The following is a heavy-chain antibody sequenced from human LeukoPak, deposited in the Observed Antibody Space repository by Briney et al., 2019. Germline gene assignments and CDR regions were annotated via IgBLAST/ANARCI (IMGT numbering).Heavy chain of an antibody. J-gene: IGHJ4*02. CDR1: RFTFSNYS. CDR3: ARGRSGYYSDFDS. V-gene: IGHV3-48*01. Sequence: GGSLRLSCVASRFTFSNYSMNWVRQAPGKGLEWVAYMSRDSSTIYYAGSVKGRVTISRDNAKNSVYLQMNSLRAEDMAVYFCARGRSGYYSDFDSWGQGTLVTVSS. CDR2: MSRDSSTI. D-gene: IGHD3-3*01.